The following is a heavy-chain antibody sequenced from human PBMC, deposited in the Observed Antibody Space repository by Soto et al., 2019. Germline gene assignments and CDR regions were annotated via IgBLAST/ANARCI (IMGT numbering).Heavy chain of an antibody. D-gene: IGHD2-2*01. CDR2: FYYSGST. CDR1: DGYISSGPYS. V-gene: IGHV4-39*01. J-gene: IGHJ6*02. CDR3: ARLGVYCTITSCDGYHVLDV. Sequence: SQPLCLRCTVSDGYISSGPYSCSWIRQPPGKGLEWIGTFYYSGSTHYNPSLESRVTISVDTSKNQFSLKVSSVTAADTAVYYCARLGVYCTITSCDGYHVLDVRRQGTTVTVSS.